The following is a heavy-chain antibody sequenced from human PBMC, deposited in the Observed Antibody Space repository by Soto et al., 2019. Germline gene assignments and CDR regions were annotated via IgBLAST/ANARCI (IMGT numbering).Heavy chain of an antibody. CDR3: AARTGLRYFDWNSAGYGFPI. CDR2: INAGSGDT. Sequence: ASVKVSCKASGYIFTSYAMHWVRQAPGQRLEWMGWINAGSGDTNYAQNFQSRVTLTRDTSTNTAFMELNNLRSEDTALYYCAARTGLRYFDWNSAGYGFPIWGQGTMVTVSS. V-gene: IGHV1-3*01. CDR1: GYIFTSYA. J-gene: IGHJ3*02. D-gene: IGHD3-9*01.